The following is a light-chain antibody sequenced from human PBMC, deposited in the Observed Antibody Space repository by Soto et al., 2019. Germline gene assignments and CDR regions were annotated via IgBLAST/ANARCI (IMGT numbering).Light chain of an antibody. CDR1: QGIGND. CDR2: AAS. Sequence: NQMTQSPSSLSASLRDRVTITYRASQGIGNDLAWYQQKPGKAPKLLIYAASSLQSGVSSRFSGSGSGTDFTLTISSLQPEDIATYYCLQDYYFPYTFGQGTRLEIK. J-gene: IGKJ5*01. V-gene: IGKV1-6*01. CDR3: LQDYYFPYT.